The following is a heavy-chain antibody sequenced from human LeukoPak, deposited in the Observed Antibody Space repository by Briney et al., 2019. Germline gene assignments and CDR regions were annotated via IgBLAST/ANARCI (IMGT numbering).Heavy chain of an antibody. CDR2: ISGSGGST. V-gene: IGHV3-23*01. Sequence: PGGSLRLSCAASGFTFSSYAMSWVRQAPGKGLEWVSAISGSGGSTYYADSVKGRFTISRDNSKNTLYLQMNSLRAEDTAVYYCARGRGWRSWYYLDYWGQGTLVTVSS. D-gene: IGHD6-13*01. CDR1: GFTFSSYA. CDR3: ARGRGWRSWYYLDY. J-gene: IGHJ4*02.